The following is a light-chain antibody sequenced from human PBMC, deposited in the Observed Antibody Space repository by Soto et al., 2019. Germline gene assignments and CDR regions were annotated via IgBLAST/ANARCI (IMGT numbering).Light chain of an antibody. CDR3: QQYNRYSQT. CDR2: DAS. V-gene: IGKV1-5*01. J-gene: IGKJ1*01. Sequence: DIQMTPSPSTLSASVGDRVTITCRASQSISSWLAWYQQKPGKAPNLLIYDASALESGVPSRFSGSGSGTEFTLTIGSLQPDDFATYYCQQYNRYSQTFGQGTKVDI. CDR1: QSISSW.